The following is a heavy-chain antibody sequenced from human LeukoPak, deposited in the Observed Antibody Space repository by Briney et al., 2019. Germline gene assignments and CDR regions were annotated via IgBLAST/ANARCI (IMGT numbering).Heavy chain of an antibody. CDR1: GYSISSGYY. CDR2: IYHSGST. V-gene: IGHV4-38-2*02. Sequence: SETLSLTCTVSGYSISSGYYWGWIRQPPGKGLEWIGSIYHSGSTYYNPSLKSRVTISVDTSKNQLSLKLSSVTAADTAVYYCARDVDIVATIRDAFDIWGQGTMVTVSS. J-gene: IGHJ3*02. CDR3: ARDVDIVATIRDAFDI. D-gene: IGHD5-12*01.